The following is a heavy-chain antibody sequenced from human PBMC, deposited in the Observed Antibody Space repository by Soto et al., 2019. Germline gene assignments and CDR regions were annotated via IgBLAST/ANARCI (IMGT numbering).Heavy chain of an antibody. CDR2: IYYSGST. V-gene: IGHV4-61*01. CDR1: GGSVSSGSYY. J-gene: IGHJ4*02. D-gene: IGHD5-12*01. Sequence: SETLSLTCTVSGGSVSSGSYYWSWIRQPPGKGLEWIGYIYYSGSTHYNPSLKSRAIISVDTSNNQFSLKLSSVTAADTAVYYCASGRVATGFDFWGQGTLVTVSS. CDR3: ASGRVATGFDF.